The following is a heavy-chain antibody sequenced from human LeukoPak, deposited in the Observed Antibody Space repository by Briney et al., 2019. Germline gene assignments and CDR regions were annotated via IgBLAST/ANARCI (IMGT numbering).Heavy chain of an antibody. CDR2: IYPGDSDT. D-gene: IGHD5-12*01. Sequence: GESLKISCKGSGYSFISYWIGWVRQMPGKGLEWMGIIYPGDSDTRYSPSFQGQVTISADKSISTAYLQWSSLKASDTAMYYCARQVNIVATAYYYMDVWGKGTTVTVSS. J-gene: IGHJ6*03. CDR1: GYSFISYW. V-gene: IGHV5-51*01. CDR3: ARQVNIVATAYYYMDV.